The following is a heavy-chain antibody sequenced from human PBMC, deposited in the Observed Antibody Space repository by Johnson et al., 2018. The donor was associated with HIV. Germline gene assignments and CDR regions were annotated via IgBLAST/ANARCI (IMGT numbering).Heavy chain of an antibody. CDR3: AKGPWDLPHAFNI. D-gene: IGHD1-26*01. CDR2: IWNDGSNK. CDR1: GSLFSSYA. Sequence: QEQLVESGGGVVRPGTSLRLSCAASGSLFSSYAMHWVRQAPGKGLEWVTLIWNDGSNKYYTDSVKGRFTISRDNSKNTMYLQMNSLRAEDTAVYYCAKGPWDLPHAFNIWGRGTMVIVSS. V-gene: IGHV3-33*06. J-gene: IGHJ3*02.